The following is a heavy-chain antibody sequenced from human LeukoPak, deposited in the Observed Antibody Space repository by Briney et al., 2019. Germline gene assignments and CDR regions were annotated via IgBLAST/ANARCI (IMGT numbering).Heavy chain of an antibody. J-gene: IGHJ4*02. D-gene: IGHD3-22*01. CDR3: AKDITLITVDY. CDR1: GFTFTTYW. CDR2: IKQDGTEK. Sequence: PGGSLRLSCAASGFTFTTYWLGWVRQPPGKGLEWVANIKQDGTEKYYVDSVKGRFTISRDNSKSTLYLQMNSLRAEDTAVYYCAKDITLITVDYWGQGTLVTVSS. V-gene: IGHV3-7*03.